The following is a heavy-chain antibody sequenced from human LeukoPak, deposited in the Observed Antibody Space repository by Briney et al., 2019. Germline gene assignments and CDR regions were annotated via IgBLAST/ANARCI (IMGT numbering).Heavy chain of an antibody. D-gene: IGHD3-22*01. J-gene: IGHJ4*02. CDR2: ITTSGGST. CDR3: ARHLIDYYDSSGYYYFDY. V-gene: IGHV3-23*01. Sequence: GGSLRLSCAASGFTFSSYAMSWVRQAPGEGLEWVSSITTSGGSTYYADSVKGRFTISRDNAKNSLYLQMNSLRAEDTALYYCARHLIDYYDSSGYYYFDYWGQGTLVTVSS. CDR1: GFTFSSYA.